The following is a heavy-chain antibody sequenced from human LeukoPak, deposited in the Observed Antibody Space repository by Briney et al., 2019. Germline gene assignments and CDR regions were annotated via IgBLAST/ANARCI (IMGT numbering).Heavy chain of an antibody. D-gene: IGHD7-27*01. Sequence: QAGGSLRLSCAASGFTFSSYWMTWVRQAPGKGLEWVATIKYDGDEKFYVDSVTGRFTISRDNAKNSLYLQMNSLTAEDTAVYYCVRESFSRGDFNWGQGTLVSVSS. CDR1: GFTFSSYW. V-gene: IGHV3-7*01. CDR3: VRESFSRGDFN. CDR2: IKYDGDEK. J-gene: IGHJ4*02.